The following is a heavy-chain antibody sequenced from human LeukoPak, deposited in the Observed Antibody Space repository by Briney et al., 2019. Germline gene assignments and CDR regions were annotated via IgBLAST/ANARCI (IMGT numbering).Heavy chain of an antibody. CDR1: GVTFSNFG. D-gene: IGHD4-17*01. J-gene: IGHJ4*02. Sequence: GGSLRLSCAASGVTFSNFGMSSVRQAPGEGLGWVSGISVSGGSTYYADSVKGRFTISRDNSKNTLYLQMNSMRADDTAVYYCAKEWGVDYGLRYWGQGTLVTVSS. V-gene: IGHV3-23*01. CDR2: ISVSGGST. CDR3: AKEWGVDYGLRY.